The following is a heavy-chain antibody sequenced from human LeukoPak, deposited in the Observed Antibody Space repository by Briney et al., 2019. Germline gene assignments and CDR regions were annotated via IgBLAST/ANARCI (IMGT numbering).Heavy chain of an antibody. V-gene: IGHV3-23*01. Sequence: GGSLRLSCAAPGFTFSSYAMSRVRQAPGKGLEWVSAISGSGGSTYYADSVKGRFTISRDNSKNTLYLQMNSLRAEDTAVYYCAKDVVPAAIRGNWFDPWGQGTLVTVSS. CDR1: GFTFSSYA. CDR3: AKDVVPAAIRGNWFDP. J-gene: IGHJ5*02. CDR2: ISGSGGST. D-gene: IGHD2-2*02.